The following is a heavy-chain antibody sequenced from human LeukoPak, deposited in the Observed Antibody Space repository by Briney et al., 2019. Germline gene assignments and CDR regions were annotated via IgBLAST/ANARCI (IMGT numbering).Heavy chain of an antibody. CDR3: ASLYDYVWGNFDY. CDR1: GYTFTGYY. J-gene: IGHJ4*02. D-gene: IGHD3-16*01. V-gene: IGHV1-2*02. Sequence: GASVKVSCKASGYTFTGYYMHWVRQAPGQGLEWMGWINPNSGGTNYAQKFQGRVTMTSDTSISTAYMELSRLRSDDTAVYYCASLYDYVWGNFDYWGQGTLVTVSS. CDR2: INPNSGGT.